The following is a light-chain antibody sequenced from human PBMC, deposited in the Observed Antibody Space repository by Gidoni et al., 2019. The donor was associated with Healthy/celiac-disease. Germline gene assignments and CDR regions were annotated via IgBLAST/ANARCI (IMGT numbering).Light chain of an antibody. CDR3: QQYGSSPWT. Sequence: EIVLTQSPGTLSLSPGERATLSCRARQSVSSCYLAWYQQKPGQAPRLLIYGASSRATGIPDRFSGSGSGTDFTLTISRLEPEDFAVYYCQQYGSSPWTFGQGTKVEIK. V-gene: IGKV3-20*01. CDR2: GAS. CDR1: QSVSSCY. J-gene: IGKJ1*01.